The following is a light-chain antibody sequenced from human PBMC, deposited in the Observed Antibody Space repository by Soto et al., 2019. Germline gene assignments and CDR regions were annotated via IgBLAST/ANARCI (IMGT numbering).Light chain of an antibody. J-gene: IGLJ1*01. CDR3: SSYTTSNTYV. V-gene: IGLV2-14*01. CDR2: EVS. Sequence: QSVLTQLASVSGYPGQSITISCTGRSSDVGGYNYVSWYQQHPGKAPKFMIYEVSRRPSGVSNRFSGSKSGNTASLTVSGLQAEDEADYYCSSYTTSNTYVFGTGTKVTVL. CDR1: SSDVGGYNY.